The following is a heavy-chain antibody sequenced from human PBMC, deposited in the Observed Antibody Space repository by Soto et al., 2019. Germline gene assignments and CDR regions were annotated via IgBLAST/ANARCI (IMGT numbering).Heavy chain of an antibody. V-gene: IGHV4-30-4*01. CDR3: ARSNARITIFGVVISNWFDP. CDR2: IYYSGST. CDR1: GGSISSGDYY. Sequence: PSATLSLTCTVSGGSISSGDYYWSWIRQPPGKGLEWIGYIYYSGSTYYNPSLESRVTISVDTSKNQFSLKLSSVTAADTAVYYCARSNARITIFGVVISNWFDPWGQGTLVTVSS. D-gene: IGHD3-3*01. J-gene: IGHJ5*02.